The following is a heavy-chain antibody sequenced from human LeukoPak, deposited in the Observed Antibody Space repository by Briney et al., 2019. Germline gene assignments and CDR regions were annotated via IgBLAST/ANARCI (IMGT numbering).Heavy chain of an antibody. Sequence: PGGSLRLSCAVSGFTFTTHWMSWVRQAPGKGLEWISGVNWNGGGTGYADSVKGRFTISRDNGKNSLYLQMNSLRAEDTALYYCVRDRCSSTSCHDSPNWFDPWGQGTLVTVSS. CDR3: VRDRCSSTSCHDSPNWFDP. V-gene: IGHV3-20*04. CDR2: VNWNGGGT. CDR1: GFTFTTHW. J-gene: IGHJ5*02. D-gene: IGHD2-2*01.